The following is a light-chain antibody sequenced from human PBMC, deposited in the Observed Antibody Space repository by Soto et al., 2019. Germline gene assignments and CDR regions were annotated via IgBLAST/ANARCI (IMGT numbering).Light chain of an antibody. Sequence: EIVWTQSPATLSLSPGERATLSCRASQSVSSYLAWYQQKPGQAPRLLIYDASNWATGIPARFSGSGSGTDFTLTISSLEHEYFAVYYCQQRSNWPPITFGQGTLLETK. CDR2: DAS. CDR3: QQRSNWPPIT. V-gene: IGKV3-11*01. J-gene: IGKJ5*01. CDR1: QSVSSY.